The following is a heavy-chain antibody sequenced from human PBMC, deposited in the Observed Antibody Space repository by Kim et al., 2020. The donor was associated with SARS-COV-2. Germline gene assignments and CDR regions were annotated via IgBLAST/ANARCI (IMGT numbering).Heavy chain of an antibody. D-gene: IGHD2-15*01. CDR2: GSEK. J-gene: IGHJ5*02. V-gene: IGHV3-7*03. Sequence: GSEKDSVDSGKGRFTISRDNAKNSLYLEMNSLKAEDTAVYHCARGGWRFDPWGQGTLVTVSS. CDR3: ARGGWRFDP.